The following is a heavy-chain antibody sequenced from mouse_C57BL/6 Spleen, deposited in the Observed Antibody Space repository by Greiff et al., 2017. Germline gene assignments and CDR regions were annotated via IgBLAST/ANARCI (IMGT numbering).Heavy chain of an antibody. V-gene: IGHV5-17*01. CDR3: ARSYCYSSSGVLDD. CDR1: GFTFSDYG. D-gene: IGHD1-1*01. J-gene: IGHJ4*01. Sequence: EVQGVESGGGLVKPGGSLKLSCAASGFTFSDYGMHWVRQAPEKGLEWVAYISSGSSTIYYADTVKGRFTISRDNAKNTLFLRMTSLGSEDTAMYCCARSYCYSSSGVLDDWGQGTSVTVAS. CDR2: ISSGSSTI.